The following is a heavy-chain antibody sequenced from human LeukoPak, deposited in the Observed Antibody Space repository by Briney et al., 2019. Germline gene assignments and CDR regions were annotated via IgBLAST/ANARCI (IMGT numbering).Heavy chain of an antibody. CDR1: GFTFSSYW. V-gene: IGHV3-48*04. J-gene: IGHJ4*02. Sequence: PGGSLRLSCAASGFTFSSYWMHWVRQAPGKGLEWVSYISSSGSTIYYADSVKGRFTISRDNAKNSLYLQMNSLRAEDTAVYYCARAGVTPVFHWGQGTLVTVSS. D-gene: IGHD4-17*01. CDR3: ARAGVTPVFH. CDR2: ISSSGSTI.